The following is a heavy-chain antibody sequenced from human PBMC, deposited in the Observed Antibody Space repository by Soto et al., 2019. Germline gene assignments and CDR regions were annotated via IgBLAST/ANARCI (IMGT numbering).Heavy chain of an antibody. CDR2: ISAYNGNT. V-gene: IGHV1-18*01. D-gene: IGHD6-13*01. CDR3: ARDAAAGLNDY. J-gene: IGHJ4*02. CDR1: GYTFTSYA. Sequence: QVQLVQSGAEVKKPGASVKVSCKASGYTFTSYAISWVRQAPGQGLEWVGWISAYNGNTNYAQKLQGRVTMTTDTTTSTAYMELRSLSSDDTAMYYCARDAAAGLNDYWGQGTLVTVSS.